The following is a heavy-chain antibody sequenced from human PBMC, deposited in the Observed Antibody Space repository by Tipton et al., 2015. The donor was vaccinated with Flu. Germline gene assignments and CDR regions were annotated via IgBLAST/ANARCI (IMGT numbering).Heavy chain of an antibody. D-gene: IGHD3-3*01. CDR1: GGSISSYY. CDR2: IYYSGST. V-gene: IGHV4-59*01. J-gene: IGHJ6*02. CDR3: ARVGGDPFNFWSGYYQYLGDSEYCFYGMDV. Sequence: TLSLTCTVSGGSISSYYWSWIRQPPGKGLEWIGYIYYSGSTNYNPSLKSRVTISVDTSKNQFSLQLSSVTAADKAVYYCARVGGDPFNFWSGYYQYLGDSEYCFYGMDVWGQGTPVTVSS.